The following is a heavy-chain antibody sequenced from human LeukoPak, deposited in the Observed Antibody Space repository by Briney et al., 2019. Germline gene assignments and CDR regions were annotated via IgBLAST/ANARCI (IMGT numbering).Heavy chain of an antibody. D-gene: IGHD3-3*01. CDR3: ARRVDGYYYYYMDV. CDR2: ISAYNGNA. V-gene: IGHV1-18*01. J-gene: IGHJ6*03. CDR1: GYTFTSYG. Sequence: ASVKVSCKASGYTFTSYGISWVRQAPGQGLEWMGWISAYNGNANYAQKLQGRVTMTTDTSTSTAYMELRSLRSDDTAVYYCARRVDGYYYYYMDVWGKGTTVTVSS.